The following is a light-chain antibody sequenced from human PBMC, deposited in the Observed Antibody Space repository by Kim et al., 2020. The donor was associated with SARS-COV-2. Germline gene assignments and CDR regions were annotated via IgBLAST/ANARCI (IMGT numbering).Light chain of an antibody. V-gene: IGLV3-21*04. Sequence: APGKTARLTCGGNNIGSESVRWYQQRPGQAPVLGIYYDSDRPAGIPERFSGSNSGNTATLTISRVEAGDEADYYCQVWDSSSDHVVFGGGTQLTVL. CDR1: NIGSES. J-gene: IGLJ2*01. CDR3: QVWDSSSDHVV. CDR2: YDS.